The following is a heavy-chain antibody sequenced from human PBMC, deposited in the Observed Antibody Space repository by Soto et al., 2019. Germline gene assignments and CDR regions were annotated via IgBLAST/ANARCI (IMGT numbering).Heavy chain of an antibody. CDR1: GFTFSSYA. Sequence: EAQLLESGGGLVQPGGSLVLSCAASGFTFSSYAMSWVRQAPGKGLEWVSSISGGGNDAFYAVSVKGRFTISRDNFRNTLYLQMSSLRADDTDIYYCARSLFLASTDTEPFDYWGQGALVTVSS. CDR3: ARSLFLASTDTEPFDY. CDR2: ISGGGNDA. J-gene: IGHJ4*02. V-gene: IGHV3-23*01. D-gene: IGHD3-3*02.